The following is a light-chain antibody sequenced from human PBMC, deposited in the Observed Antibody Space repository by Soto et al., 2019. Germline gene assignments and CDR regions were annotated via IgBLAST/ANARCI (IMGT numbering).Light chain of an antibody. CDR3: LQHKSFPFT. CDR2: AVS. J-gene: IGKJ2*01. CDR1: QDIGKD. V-gene: IGKV1-17*01. Sequence: DIQMTQSPSSVSAAVGDRFTITCRASQDIGKDLGWFQQKPGKAPRRLIYAVSTLESGVPSRFSGSGSGTQFTLTISSLQPEDFAAYFCLQHKSFPFTFGQGTMVDIK.